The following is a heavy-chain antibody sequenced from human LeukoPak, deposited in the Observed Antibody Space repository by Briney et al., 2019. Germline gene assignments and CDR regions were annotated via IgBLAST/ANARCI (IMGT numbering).Heavy chain of an antibody. D-gene: IGHD5-12*01. J-gene: IGHJ4*02. Sequence: SETLSLTCTVSRGSISGSIRSYYWSWLRQPPGKGLEWIGYISSSGSANDNPSLRSRVTISVDTSKNQFFLNLSSVSAADTAVYYCARIPLGYSGAYYFDYWGQGTLVTVSP. CDR3: ARIPLGYSGAYYFDY. CDR2: ISSSGSA. V-gene: IGHV4-4*09. CDR1: RGSISGSIRSYY.